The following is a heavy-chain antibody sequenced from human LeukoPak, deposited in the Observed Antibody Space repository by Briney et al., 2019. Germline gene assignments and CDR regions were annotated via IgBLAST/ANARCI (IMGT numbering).Heavy chain of an antibody. V-gene: IGHV3-30*02. CDR1: GFTFSSYG. D-gene: IGHD3/OR15-3a*01. CDR2: IRYDGRNK. J-gene: IGHJ4*02. CDR3: ATRRTEGLFIRGFDY. Sequence: GGSLRLSCAASGFTFSSYGMHWVRQAPGKGLDWVAFIRYDGRNKYYADSVKGRFTISRDNSKNTLYLQMNSLRSEDTAVYYCATRRTEGLFIRGFDYWGQGTLVTVSS.